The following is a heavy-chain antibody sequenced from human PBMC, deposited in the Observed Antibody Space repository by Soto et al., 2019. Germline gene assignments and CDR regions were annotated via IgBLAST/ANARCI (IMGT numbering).Heavy chain of an antibody. D-gene: IGHD2-21*01. CDR3: TTELTVIGGALY. J-gene: IGHJ4*02. CDR1: GFPFTNAW. Sequence: EVQLVESGGGLVKPGGSLRLSCVASGFPFTNAWMHWVRQAPGKVLEWVGRIKSKADGGTGDYAAPVKGRFTISRDDSESTLYLQMSSLKTEDTAVYYCTTELTVIGGALYWGQGTLVTVSS. V-gene: IGHV3-15*07. CDR2: IKSKADGGTG.